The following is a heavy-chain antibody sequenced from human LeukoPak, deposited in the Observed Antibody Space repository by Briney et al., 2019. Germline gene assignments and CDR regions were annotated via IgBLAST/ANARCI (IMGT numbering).Heavy chain of an antibody. CDR3: ARGPDYDSWSGYFHFDY. D-gene: IGHD3-3*01. CDR2: IYYSGST. V-gene: IGHV4-59*01. Sequence: SETLSLTCAVSGGSTSNYYWNWIRQPPGKGLEWIGYIYYSGSTNYNPALKSRVTISVDTSKNQFSLKVSSVTAADTAVYYCARGPDYDSWSGYFHFDYWGQGTLVTVSS. CDR1: GGSTSNYY. J-gene: IGHJ4*02.